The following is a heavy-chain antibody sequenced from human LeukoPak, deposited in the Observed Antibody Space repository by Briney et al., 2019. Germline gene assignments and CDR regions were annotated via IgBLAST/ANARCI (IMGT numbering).Heavy chain of an antibody. Sequence: SETLSLTCSVSGYSISSAYYWGWIRQPPGKGLEWIGTMYHSGSTNYNPPLKSRVTISVDTSKNQFSLKLSSVTAADTAVYYCARRVKRYYGSGSSEYWGQGTLVTVSS. CDR1: GYSISSAYY. CDR2: MYHSGST. D-gene: IGHD3-10*01. CDR3: ARRVKRYYGSGSSEY. J-gene: IGHJ4*02. V-gene: IGHV4-38-2*02.